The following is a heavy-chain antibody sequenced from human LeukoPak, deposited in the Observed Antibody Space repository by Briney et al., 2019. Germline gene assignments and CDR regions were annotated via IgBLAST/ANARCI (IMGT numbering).Heavy chain of an antibody. CDR2: IRYDGSNE. D-gene: IGHD2-2*01. V-gene: IGHV3-30*02. CDR1: GFTFSSYG. J-gene: IGHJ4*02. CDR3: AKKLKVPAALDY. Sequence: PGGSLRLSCAASGFTFSSYGMHWVRQAPGKGLEWVAFIRYDGSNEYYADSVKGRFTISRDNSKNTLYLQMNSLRAEDTAVYYCAKKLKVPAALDYWGQGTLVTVSS.